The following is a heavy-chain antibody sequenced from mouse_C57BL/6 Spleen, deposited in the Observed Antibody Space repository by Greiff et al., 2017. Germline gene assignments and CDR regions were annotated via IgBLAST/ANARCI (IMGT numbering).Heavy chain of an antibody. CDR1: GYTFTDYN. CDR2: INPNNGGT. J-gene: IGHJ3*01. V-gene: IGHV1-18*01. D-gene: IGHD2-2*01. CDR3: ARSTMVTPFAY. Sequence: EVKLQESGPELVKPGASVKIPCKASGYTFTDYNMDWVKQSHGKSLEWIGDINPNNGGTIYNQKFKGKATLTVDKSSSTAYMELRSLTSEDTAVYYCARSTMVTPFAYWGQGTLVTVSA.